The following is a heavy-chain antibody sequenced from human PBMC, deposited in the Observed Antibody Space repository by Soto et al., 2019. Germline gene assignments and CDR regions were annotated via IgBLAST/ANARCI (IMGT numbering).Heavy chain of an antibody. CDR1: GYTFTRYG. V-gene: IGHV1-18*01. CDR3: AMVDVYVTPSPQDV. CDR2: INTYNGNT. J-gene: IGHJ6*02. D-gene: IGHD3-16*01. Sequence: GASVKVSCKASGYTFTRYGIGWARRAPGQGLEWMGWINTYNGNTNYAQNVQGRVTLTTDTSTSTAYMELRSLRSNDTAIYYCAMVDVYVTPSPQDVWGQGTTVTVSS.